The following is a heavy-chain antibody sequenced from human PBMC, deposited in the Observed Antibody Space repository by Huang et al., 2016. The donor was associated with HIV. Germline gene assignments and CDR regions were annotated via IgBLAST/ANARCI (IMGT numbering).Heavy chain of an antibody. CDR3: AREGFYDLWSAFRRAVDAFDT. V-gene: IGHV4-30-4*08. J-gene: IGHJ3*02. Sequence: QVQLHESGPGLVKPSQTLSLTCTVSGGSISRGGYTYNWFRQPPGKGLEWIGDICYNGDTHYKPSLKSRVSISVDTSKNQFALKLSSMTAADTAVYYCAREGFYDLWSAFRRAVDAFDTWGQGTKVTVSS. CDR1: GGSISRGGYT. CDR2: ICYNGDT. D-gene: IGHD3-3*01.